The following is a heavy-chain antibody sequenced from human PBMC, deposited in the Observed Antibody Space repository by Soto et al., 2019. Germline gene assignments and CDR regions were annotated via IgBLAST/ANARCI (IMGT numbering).Heavy chain of an antibody. D-gene: IGHD3-10*01. V-gene: IGHV1-2*04. Sequence: ASVKVSCKASGYTFTGYYMHWVRQAPGQGLEWMGWINPNSGGTNYAQKFQGWATMTRDTSISAAYMELSRLRSDDTAVYYCARDSGSYSMDVWGQGTTVTVSS. CDR3: ARDSGSYSMDV. J-gene: IGHJ6*02. CDR2: INPNSGGT. CDR1: GYTFTGYY.